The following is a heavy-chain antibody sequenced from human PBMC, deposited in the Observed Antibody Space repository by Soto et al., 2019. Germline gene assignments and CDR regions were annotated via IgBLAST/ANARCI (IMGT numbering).Heavy chain of an antibody. CDR1: GFTFNSYA. J-gene: IGHJ4*02. Sequence: EVQLLQSGGGLVQPGGSLRLSCAVSGFTFNSYAMAWVRQAPGKGLEWVSSISGSGDVIYYADSVKGRFTISRDNSKITLSLQLSSLRAEDTGVYYCAKYRRTSSGAEGFDYWGQGALVTVSS. CDR3: AKYRRTSSGAEGFDY. V-gene: IGHV3-23*01. CDR2: ISGSGDVI. D-gene: IGHD3-16*02.